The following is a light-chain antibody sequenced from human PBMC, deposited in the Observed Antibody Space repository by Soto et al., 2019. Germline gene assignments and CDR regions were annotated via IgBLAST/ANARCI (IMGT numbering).Light chain of an antibody. CDR2: AAS. CDR1: QSISSY. J-gene: IGKJ2*01. Sequence: DIQMTQSPSSLSASVGDRVTITCRASQSISSYVNWYQQKPGKAPKLLIYAASSLQSGVPSRFRGRGSGTDFTLTISSLQPEDFATYYCQQSYCTPKIFGQGTKLEMK. V-gene: IGKV1-39*01. CDR3: QQSYCTPKI.